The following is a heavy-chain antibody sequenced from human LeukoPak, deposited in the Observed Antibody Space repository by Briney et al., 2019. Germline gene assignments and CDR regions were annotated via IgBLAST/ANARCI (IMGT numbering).Heavy chain of an antibody. CDR3: VRQSGSYYSEIDY. J-gene: IGHJ4*02. CDR1: GDSFSSYW. D-gene: IGHD1-26*01. V-gene: IGHV5-51*01. CDR2: IYPGDSDM. Sequence: GESLKISGKGSGDSFSSYWIAGVRQLPGKGLEWMGIIYPGDSDMRYSPSFEGQVTISADTSISTAYLQWSSLKASDTAMYYCVRQSGSYYSEIDYWGQGTLVTVSS.